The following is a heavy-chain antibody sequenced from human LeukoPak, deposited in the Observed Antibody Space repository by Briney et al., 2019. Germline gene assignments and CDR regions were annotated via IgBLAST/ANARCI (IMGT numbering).Heavy chain of an antibody. CDR1: GGSISSSSYY. CDR2: IYYSGST. D-gene: IGHD2-15*01. Sequence: SETLSLTCTVSGGSISSSSYYWGWIRQPPGKGLEWIGSIYYSGSTYYNPSLKSRVTISVDTSKNQFSLKLSSVTAADTAVYYRARDLANCSGGSCSDYWGQGTLVTVSS. V-gene: IGHV4-39*02. CDR3: ARDLANCSGGSCSDY. J-gene: IGHJ4*02.